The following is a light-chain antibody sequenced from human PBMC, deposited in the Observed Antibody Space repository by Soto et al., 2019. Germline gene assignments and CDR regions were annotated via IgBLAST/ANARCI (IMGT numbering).Light chain of an antibody. Sequence: DIQMTQSPSSLSASVGDRVTITCRASQSISSYLNWYQQKPGKAPKLLIYAASSLQSGVPSRFSGSGSGTDFTLTISSLQPEDFETYYYQQSYSTPSTFGQGTKLEIK. CDR3: QQSYSTPST. CDR1: QSISSY. V-gene: IGKV1-39*01. CDR2: AAS. J-gene: IGKJ2*02.